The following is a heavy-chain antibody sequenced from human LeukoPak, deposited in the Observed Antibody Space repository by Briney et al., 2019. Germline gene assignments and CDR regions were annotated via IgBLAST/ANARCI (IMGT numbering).Heavy chain of an antibody. J-gene: IGHJ4*02. CDR2: INHSGST. CDR1: GGSSSGYY. CDR3: ARRVGSGWLNY. D-gene: IGHD6-19*01. V-gene: IGHV4-34*01. Sequence: SETLSLTCAVYGGSSSGYYWSWIRQPPGKGLEWIGEINHSGSTNYNPSLKSRVTISVDTSKNQFSLKLSSVTAADTAVYYCARRVGSGWLNYWGQGTLVTVSS.